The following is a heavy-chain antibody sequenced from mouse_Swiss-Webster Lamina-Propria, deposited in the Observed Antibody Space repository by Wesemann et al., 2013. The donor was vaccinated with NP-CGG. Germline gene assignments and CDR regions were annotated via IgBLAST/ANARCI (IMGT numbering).Heavy chain of an antibody. V-gene: IGHV3-6*02. J-gene: IGHJ2*01. CDR1: GYSITSGYY. Sequence: DVQLQESGPGLVKPSQSLSLTCSVTGYSITSGYYWNWIRQFPGNKLEWMGYISYDGSNNYNPSLKNRISITRDTSKNQFFLKLNSVTTEDTATYYCAREGSNSLDYWGQGTTLTVSS. D-gene: IGHD4-1*01. CDR3: AREGSNSLDY. CDR2: ISYDGSN.